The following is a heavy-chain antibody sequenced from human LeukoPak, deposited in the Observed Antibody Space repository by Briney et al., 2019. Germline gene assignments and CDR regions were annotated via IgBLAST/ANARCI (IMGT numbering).Heavy chain of an antibody. CDR2: IKQDGSEK. CDR1: GFTFSSYW. Sequence: GESLKISCAASGFTFSSYWMSWVRQAPGKGLEWVANIKQDGSEKYYVDSVKGRFTISRDNAKNSLYLQMNSLRAEDTAVYYCARGRDIVVLIDYWGQGTLVTVSS. J-gene: IGHJ4*02. V-gene: IGHV3-7*01. CDR3: ARGRDIVVLIDY. D-gene: IGHD2-15*01.